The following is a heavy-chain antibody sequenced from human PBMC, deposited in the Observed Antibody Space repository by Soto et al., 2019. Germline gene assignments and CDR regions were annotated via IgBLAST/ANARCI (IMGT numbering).Heavy chain of an antibody. CDR3: ARGPLSGSYYY. Sequence: QLQLQESGPGLVKPSETLSLTCTVSGGSISSHSYNWGWIRQAPGKGLEWIGNTYYSGSTSYNPSLKSRVTISVDTSKNQFSLNLSSVTAADTAVYYCARGPLSGSYYYWGQGTLVTVSS. CDR1: GGSISSHSYN. V-gene: IGHV4-39*01. D-gene: IGHD1-26*01. J-gene: IGHJ4*02. CDR2: TYYSGST.